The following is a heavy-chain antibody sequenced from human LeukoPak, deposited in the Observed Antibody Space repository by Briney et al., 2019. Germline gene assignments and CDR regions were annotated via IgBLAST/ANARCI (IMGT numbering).Heavy chain of an antibody. V-gene: IGHV6-1*01. D-gene: IGHD3-10*02. CDR1: GDSVSSNGVT. CDR2: TYYGSKWYN. CDR3: ARGHSMLGFDP. J-gene: IGHJ5*02. Sequence: SQTLSLTCAISGDSVSSNGVTWNWIRQSPSRGLEWLGRTYYGSKWYNDYAVAVKSRITVNPDTSKNQFSLQLNSVTPEDTAVYYCARGHSMLGFDPWGQGTLVTVSS.